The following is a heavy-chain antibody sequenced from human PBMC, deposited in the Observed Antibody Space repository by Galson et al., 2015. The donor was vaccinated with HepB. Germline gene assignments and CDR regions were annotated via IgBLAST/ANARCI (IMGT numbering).Heavy chain of an antibody. V-gene: IGHV1-69-2*01. Sequence: VKVSCKVSGYTFTDYYMHWVQQAPGKGLEWMGLVDPEDGETIYAEKFQGRVTITADTSTDTAYMELSSLRSEDTAVYYCAHLGIAAAGTIPFDYWGQGTLVTVSS. J-gene: IGHJ4*02. CDR3: AHLGIAAAGTIPFDY. D-gene: IGHD6-13*01. CDR2: VDPEDGET. CDR1: GYTFTDYY.